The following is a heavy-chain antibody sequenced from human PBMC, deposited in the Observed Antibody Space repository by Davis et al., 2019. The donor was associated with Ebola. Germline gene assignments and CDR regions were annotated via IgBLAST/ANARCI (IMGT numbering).Heavy chain of an antibody. CDR2: IYPGDSDT. Sequence: GGSLRLSCKGSGYSFTSYWIGWVRQMPGKGLEWMGIIYPGDSDTRYSPSFQGQVTISADKSIRTAYLQWSSLKASDTAMYYCARHITMVRGPMGDYWGQGTLVTVSS. CDR1: GYSFTSYW. J-gene: IGHJ4*02. V-gene: IGHV5-51*01. D-gene: IGHD3-10*01. CDR3: ARHITMVRGPMGDY.